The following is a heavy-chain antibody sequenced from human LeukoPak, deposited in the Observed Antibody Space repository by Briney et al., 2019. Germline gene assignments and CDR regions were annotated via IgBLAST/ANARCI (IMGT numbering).Heavy chain of an antibody. CDR2: ISQDGSGK. D-gene: IGHD6-13*01. Sequence: GGSLRLSCGASGFTFSNYWMSWVRQAPGKGLEWVINISQDGSGKNYADSVEGRFTISRDNAKNSLYLQMNSLGAEDTAVYYCARDSGWFRFDSWGQGTLVTVSS. J-gene: IGHJ4*02. CDR3: ARDSGWFRFDS. CDR1: GFTFSNYW. V-gene: IGHV3-7*03.